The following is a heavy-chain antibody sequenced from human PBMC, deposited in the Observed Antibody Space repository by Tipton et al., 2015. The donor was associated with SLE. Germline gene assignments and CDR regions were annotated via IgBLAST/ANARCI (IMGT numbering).Heavy chain of an antibody. V-gene: IGHV4-34*01. D-gene: IGHD3-3*01. CDR1: GGSFSGYY. CDR2: INHSGST. CDR3: ARENYDFWSGYYEDYYMDV. J-gene: IGHJ6*03. Sequence: TLSLTCAVYGGSFSGYYWSWIRQPPGKGLEWIGEINHSGSTNYNPSLKSRVTISVDTSKNQFSLKLSSVTAADTAVYYCARENYDFWSGYYEDYYMDVWGKGPSVTVSS.